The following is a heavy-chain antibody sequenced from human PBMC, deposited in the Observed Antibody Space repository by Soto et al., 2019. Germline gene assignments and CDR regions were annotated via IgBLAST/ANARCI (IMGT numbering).Heavy chain of an antibody. CDR2: MNPNSANT. CDR3: AKDHYGSAIYGMDV. Sequence: ASVKVSCKASGYTFTSYDINWVRQATGQGLEWMGWMNPNSANTGYAQKFQGRVTMTRNTSISTAYMELSSLRPEDTALYYCAKDHYGSAIYGMDVWGQGTTVTVSS. J-gene: IGHJ6*02. D-gene: IGHD3-10*01. CDR1: GYTFTSYD. V-gene: IGHV1-8*01.